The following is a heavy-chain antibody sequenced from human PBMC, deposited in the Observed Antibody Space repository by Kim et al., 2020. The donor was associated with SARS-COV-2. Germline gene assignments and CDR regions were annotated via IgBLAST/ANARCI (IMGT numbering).Heavy chain of an antibody. Sequence: GGSLRLSCAASGFTFSSHSMNWVRQAPGKGLEWVSYISSSGSTIFYADSVKGRFTISRDNAKHSLYLQMNSLRAEDTAVYYCARDQSRITLIVVVRYGMDVWGQGTTVTVSS. CDR3: ARDQSRITLIVVVRYGMDV. V-gene: IGHV3-48*04. CDR2: ISSSGSTI. J-gene: IGHJ6*02. D-gene: IGHD3-22*01. CDR1: GFTFSSHS.